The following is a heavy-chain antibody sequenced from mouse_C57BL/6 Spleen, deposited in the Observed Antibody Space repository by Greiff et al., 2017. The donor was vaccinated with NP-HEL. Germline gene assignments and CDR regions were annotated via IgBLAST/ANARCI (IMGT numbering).Heavy chain of an antibody. D-gene: IGHD1-1*01. CDR2: FHPYNDDT. CDR3: ARGFYYYGSSYWYFDF. CDR1: GYTFTTYP. V-gene: IGHV1-47*01. J-gene: IGHJ1*03. Sequence: VKLQESGAELVKPGASVKMSCKASGYTFTTYPIEWMKQNHGKSLEWIGNFHPYNDDTKYNEKFKGKATLTVEKSSSTVYLELSRLTSDDSAVYYCARGFYYYGSSYWYFDFWGTGTTVTVSS.